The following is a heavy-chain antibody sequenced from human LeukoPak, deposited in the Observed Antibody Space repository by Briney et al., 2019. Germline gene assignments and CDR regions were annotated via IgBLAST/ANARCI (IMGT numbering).Heavy chain of an antibody. D-gene: IGHD2-15*01. V-gene: IGHV3-9*01. CDR2: ISWNSGSI. CDR1: GFTFDDYA. Sequence: GRSLRLSCAASGFTFDDYAMHWVRQAPGKGLEWVSGISWNSGSIGYADSVKGRFTISRDNAKNSLYLQMNSLRAEDTAVYYCARDDCSGGSCYTDYWGQGTLVTVSS. CDR3: ARDDCSGGSCYTDY. J-gene: IGHJ4*02.